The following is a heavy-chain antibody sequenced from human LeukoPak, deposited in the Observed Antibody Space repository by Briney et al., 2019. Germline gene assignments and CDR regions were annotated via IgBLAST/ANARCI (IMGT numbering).Heavy chain of an antibody. CDR3: AKVRGWSYYFDY. Sequence: GGSLRLSCAASGFTFSSYAMSWVRQAPGKGLEWVSAISGSGGSTYYADSVKGRFTISRDNSKNTLHLQMNSLRAEDTAVYYCAKVRGWSYYFDYWGQGTLVTVSS. V-gene: IGHV3-23*01. D-gene: IGHD6-19*01. CDR2: ISGSGGST. CDR1: GFTFSSYA. J-gene: IGHJ4*02.